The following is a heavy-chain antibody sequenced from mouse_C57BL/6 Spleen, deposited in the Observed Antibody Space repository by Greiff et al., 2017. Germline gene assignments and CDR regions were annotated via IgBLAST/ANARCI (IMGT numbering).Heavy chain of an antibody. D-gene: IGHD2-12*01. V-gene: IGHV1-18*01. J-gene: IGHJ1*03. CDR3: ARNSDCPVWYFDV. Sequence: VQLQQSGPELVKPGASVKIPCKASGYTFTDYNMDWVKQSHGKSLEWIGDINPNNGGTIYNQKFKGKATLTVDKSSSTAYVELRSLTSEDTAVYYCARNSDCPVWYFDVWGTGTTVTVSS. CDR1: GYTFTDYN. CDR2: INPNNGGT.